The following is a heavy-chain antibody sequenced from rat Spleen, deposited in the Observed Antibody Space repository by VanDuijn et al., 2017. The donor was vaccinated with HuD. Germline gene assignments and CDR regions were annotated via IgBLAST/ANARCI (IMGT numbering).Heavy chain of an antibody. CDR1: GFTFSDYY. D-gene: IGHD1-2*01. Sequence: EVQLAESGGGLGQPGRSLKLSCAASGFTFSDYYMAWVRQAPKNGLEWVASISWGGNSTYYPDNVKGRFTISRDNAKSTLYLQMDSLRSEDTATYYCARVYYYSSYIYWGQGVMVTVSS. V-gene: IGHV5-7*01. CDR2: ISWGGNST. J-gene: IGHJ2*01. CDR3: ARVYYYSSYIY.